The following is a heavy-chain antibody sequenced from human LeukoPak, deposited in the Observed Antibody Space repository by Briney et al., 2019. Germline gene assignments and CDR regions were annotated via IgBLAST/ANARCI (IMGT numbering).Heavy chain of an antibody. CDR3: ASYSSGWYRYFDY. D-gene: IGHD6-19*01. CDR1: GGSISSSNW. V-gene: IGHV4-4*02. Sequence: SGTLSLTCAVSGGSISSSNWWSWVRQPPGKGLEWIGEINHSGSTNYNPSLKSRVTISVDTSKNQFSLKLSSVTAADTAVYYCASYSSGWYRYFDYWGQGTLVTVSS. J-gene: IGHJ4*02. CDR2: INHSGST.